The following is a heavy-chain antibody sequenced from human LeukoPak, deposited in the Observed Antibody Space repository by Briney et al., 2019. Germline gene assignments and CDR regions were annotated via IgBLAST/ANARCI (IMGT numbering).Heavy chain of an antibody. J-gene: IGHJ3*02. V-gene: IGHV3-30-3*01. CDR2: ISYDGSNK. CDR3: AKDHIVVVTAIPDAFDI. Sequence: GRSLRLSCAASGFTFSSYAMHWVRQAPGKGLEWVAVISYDGSNKYYADSVKGRFTISRDNSKNTLYLQMNSLRAEDTAVYYCAKDHIVVVTAIPDAFDIWGQGTMVTVSS. CDR1: GFTFSSYA. D-gene: IGHD2-21*02.